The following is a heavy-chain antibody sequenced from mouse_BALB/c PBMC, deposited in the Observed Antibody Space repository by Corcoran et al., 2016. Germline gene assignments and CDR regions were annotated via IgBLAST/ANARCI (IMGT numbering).Heavy chain of an antibody. D-gene: IGHD2-10*02. CDR2: IDPANGNT. CDR3: ARGGYGNYAMDY. J-gene: IGHJ4*01. V-gene: IGHV14-3*02. Sequence: EVQLQQSGAELVKPGASVKLSCTASGFNIKDTYMHWVKQRPEQGLEGIGRIDPANGNTKYDPKFQGKATITADTSSNTAYLQLSSLTSEDTAVYYCARGGYGNYAMDYWGQGTSVTVSS. CDR1: GFNIKDTY.